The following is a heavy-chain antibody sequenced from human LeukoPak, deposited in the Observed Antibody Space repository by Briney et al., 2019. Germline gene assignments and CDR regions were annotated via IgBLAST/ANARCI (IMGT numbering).Heavy chain of an antibody. J-gene: IGHJ3*02. CDR3: ASIRGILPHTINDAFDI. CDR1: GGTFSSYA. V-gene: IGHV1-69*10. D-gene: IGHD3-16*01. Sequence: GASVKVSCKASGGTFSSYAISWVRQAPGQGLEWMGWIIPILGIANYAQKFQGRVTITADKSTSTAYMELSSLRSEDTAVYYCASIRGILPHTINDAFDIWGQGTMVTVSS. CDR2: IIPILGIA.